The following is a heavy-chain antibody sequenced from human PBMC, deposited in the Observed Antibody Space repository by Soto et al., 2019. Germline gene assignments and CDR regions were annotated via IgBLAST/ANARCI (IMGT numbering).Heavy chain of an antibody. Sequence: LSITCAVYGESFTNHYWTWIGQSPGKGLEWVGEINYSGSTRYNWSLGSRVTISVDTSKNQFALMVTSVTAEDTAVYYCARGVVYHDVGLAYGMDVWGQGTTVTVSS. CDR2: INYSGST. V-gene: IGHV4-34*01. CDR3: ARGVVYHDVGLAYGMDV. D-gene: IGHD3-22*01. J-gene: IGHJ6*02. CDR1: GESFTNHY.